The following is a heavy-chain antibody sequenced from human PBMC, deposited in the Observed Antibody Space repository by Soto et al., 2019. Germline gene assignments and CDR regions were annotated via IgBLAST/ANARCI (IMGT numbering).Heavy chain of an antibody. D-gene: IGHD4-17*01. V-gene: IGHV4-34*01. CDR1: GGSFSGYY. CDR2: INHSGST. J-gene: IGHJ4*02. CDR3: ARGGDYRFDY. Sequence: SETLSLTCAVYGGSFSGYYWSWIRQPPGKGLEWIGEINHSGSTNYNPSLKSRVTISIDTSKNQFSLKLSSVTAADTAVYYCARGGDYRFDYWGQGTLVTVSS.